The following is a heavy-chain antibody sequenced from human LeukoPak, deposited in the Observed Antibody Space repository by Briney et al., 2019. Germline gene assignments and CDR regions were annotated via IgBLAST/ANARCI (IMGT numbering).Heavy chain of an antibody. CDR1: GGTFSSYA. V-gene: IGHV1-69*13. D-gene: IGHD3-10*01. CDR2: IIPIFGTA. CDR3: ASYYGSGSYGY. Sequence: AASVKVSCKASGGTFSSYAISWVRQATGQGLEWMGGIIPIFGTANYAQKFQGRVTITADESTSTAYMELSSLRSEDTAVYYCASYYGSGSYGYWGQGTLVTVSS. J-gene: IGHJ4*02.